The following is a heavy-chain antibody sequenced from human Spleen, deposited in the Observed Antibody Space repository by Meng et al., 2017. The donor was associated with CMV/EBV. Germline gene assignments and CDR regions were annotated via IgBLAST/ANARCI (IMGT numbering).Heavy chain of an antibody. Sequence: GESLKISCAASGFTFSNYAMHWVRRAPGKGLEWVAFIRYDGSNKYYADSVKGRFTISRDNSKNTLYLQMNSLRAEDTAVYYCAKTVTGTTWFGAFDIWGQGTMVTVSS. CDR3: AKTVTGTTWFGAFDI. CDR2: IRYDGSNK. J-gene: IGHJ3*02. D-gene: IGHD1-7*01. CDR1: GFTFSNYA. V-gene: IGHV3-30*02.